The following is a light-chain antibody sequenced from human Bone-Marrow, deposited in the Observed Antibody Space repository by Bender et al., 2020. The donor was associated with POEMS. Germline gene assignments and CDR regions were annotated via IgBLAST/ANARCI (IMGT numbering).Light chain of an antibody. CDR3: SSYAGSNKMI. J-gene: IGLJ2*01. V-gene: IGLV2-8*01. CDR1: SSDVGGYNY. CDR2: EVS. Sequence: QSALTQPPSASGSPGQSVTITCTGTSSDVGGYNYVSWYQQHSGKAPKLMIYEVSQRPSGVPDRFSGCKSGNTASLTVSGLQAEDEADYYCSSYAGSNKMIFSGGTKLTVL.